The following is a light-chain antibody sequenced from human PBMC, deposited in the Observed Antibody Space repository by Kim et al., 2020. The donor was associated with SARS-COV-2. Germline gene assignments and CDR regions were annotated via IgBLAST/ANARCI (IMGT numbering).Light chain of an antibody. J-gene: IGKJ4*01. Sequence: IVMIQSPDSLAVSLGERATINCKSGRSVLYSPNNKNYLAWYQQKPGQPPKLLIYWASIRASGVPDRFSGSGSGTDFTLTISSLQAEDVAVYYCHQYYSTLLTFGGGTKLEI. CDR3: HQYYSTLLT. CDR1: RSVLYSPNNKNY. CDR2: WAS. V-gene: IGKV4-1*01.